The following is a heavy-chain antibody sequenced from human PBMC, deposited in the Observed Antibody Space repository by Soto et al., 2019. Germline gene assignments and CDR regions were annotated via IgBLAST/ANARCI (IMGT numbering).Heavy chain of an antibody. CDR2: INPNSGGT. J-gene: IGHJ6*02. CDR1: GYTFTNYG. CDR3: AGDIGYCSSTSCPGGYYYYGMDV. Sequence: EASVKLSCKASGYTFTNYGISWVRQAPGQGLEWMGWINPNSGGTNYAQKFQGWVTMTRDTSISTAYMELSRLRSDDTAVYYCAGDIGYCSSTSCPGGYYYYGMDVWGQGTTVTVSS. V-gene: IGHV1-2*04. D-gene: IGHD2-2*03.